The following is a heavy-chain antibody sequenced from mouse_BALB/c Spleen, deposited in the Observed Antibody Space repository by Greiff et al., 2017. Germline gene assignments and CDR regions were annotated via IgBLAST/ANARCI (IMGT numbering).Heavy chain of an antibody. CDR3: ARDYYGYGDY. CDR1: GYSITSDYA. CDR2: ISYSGST. J-gene: IGHJ2*01. V-gene: IGHV3-2*02. Sequence: VQLKESGPGLVKPSQSLSLTCTVTGYSITSDYAWYWIRQFPGNKLEWMGYISYSGSTSYNPSLKSRITITRDTSKNQFFLQLNSVTTEDTASYYCARDYYGYGDYWGQGTTLTVSS. D-gene: IGHD1-2*01.